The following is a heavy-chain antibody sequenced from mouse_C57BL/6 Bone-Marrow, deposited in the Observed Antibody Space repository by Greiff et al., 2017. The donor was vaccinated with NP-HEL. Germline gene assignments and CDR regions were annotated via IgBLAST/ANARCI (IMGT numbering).Heavy chain of an antibody. V-gene: IGHV7-1*01. CDR1: GFTFSDFY. CDR3: ARDASSSSSHAMDY. Sequence: EVKVVESGGGLVQSGRSLRLSCATSGFTFSDFYMEWVRQAPGKGLEWIAASRNKANDYTTEYSASVKGRFIVSRDTSQSILYLQMNALRAEDTSIYYCARDASSSSSHAMDYWGQGTSVTVSS. D-gene: IGHD1-1*01. CDR2: SRNKANDYTT. J-gene: IGHJ4*01.